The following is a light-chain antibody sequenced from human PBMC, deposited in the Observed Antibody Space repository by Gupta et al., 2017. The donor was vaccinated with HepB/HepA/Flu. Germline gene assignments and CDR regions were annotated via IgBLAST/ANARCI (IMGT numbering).Light chain of an antibody. Sequence: DIQMTQSPSSLSASVGDRVTITCRASQSISSYLNWYQQKPGKAPKLLIYAASSLQSGVPSRFSGSGSVTDFTLTISSLQPEDFATYYCQQSYSTPITFGGGTKVDIK. CDR3: QQSYSTPIT. CDR1: QSISSY. J-gene: IGKJ4*01. CDR2: AAS. V-gene: IGKV1-39*01.